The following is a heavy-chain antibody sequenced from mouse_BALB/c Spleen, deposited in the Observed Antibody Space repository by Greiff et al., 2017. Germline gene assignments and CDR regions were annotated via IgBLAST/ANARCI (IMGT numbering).Heavy chain of an antibody. D-gene: IGHD2-4*01. CDR2: ISSGGSYT. V-gene: IGHV5-9-3*01. Sequence: EVKLVESGGGLVKPGGSLKLSCAASGFTFSSYAMSWVRQTPEKRLEWVATISSGGSYTYYPDSVKGRFTISRDNAKNTLYLQMSSLRSEDTAMYYCASYYDYDGFAYWGQGTLVTVSA. CDR3: ASYYDYDGFAY. CDR1: GFTFSSYA. J-gene: IGHJ3*01.